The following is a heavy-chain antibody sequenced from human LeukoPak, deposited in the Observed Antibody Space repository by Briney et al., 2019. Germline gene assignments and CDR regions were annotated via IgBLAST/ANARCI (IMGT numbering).Heavy chain of an antibody. D-gene: IGHD6-6*01. Sequence: PSETLSLTCTVSGGSISSYYWSWIRQPAGKGLEWIGRIYTSGSTNYNPSLKSRVTISVDTSKNQFSLKLSSVTAADTAVYYCAGTSRKYSSSSTFDYWGQGTLVTVSS. CDR1: GGSISSYY. CDR2: IYTSGST. J-gene: IGHJ4*02. V-gene: IGHV4-4*07. CDR3: AGTSRKYSSSSTFDY.